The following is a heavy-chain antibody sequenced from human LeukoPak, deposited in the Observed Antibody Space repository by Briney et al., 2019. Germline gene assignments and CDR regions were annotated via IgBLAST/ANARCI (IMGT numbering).Heavy chain of an antibody. CDR1: GFTFSSYS. Sequence: PGGSLRLSCAASGFTFSSYSMNWVRQAPGKGLEWVSSISSSSSYIYYADSVKGRFTISRDNAKSSLYLQMNSLRAEDTAVYYCARVVTTPQAWFDPWGQGTLVTVSS. J-gene: IGHJ5*02. D-gene: IGHD1-14*01. CDR2: ISSSSSYI. V-gene: IGHV3-21*01. CDR3: ARVVTTPQAWFDP.